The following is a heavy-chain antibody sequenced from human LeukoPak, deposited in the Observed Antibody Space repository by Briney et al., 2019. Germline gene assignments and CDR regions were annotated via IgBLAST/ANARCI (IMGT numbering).Heavy chain of an antibody. V-gene: IGHV4-30-4*01. CDR3: ARLVAPAARFYGMDV. D-gene: IGHD2-21*01. J-gene: IGHJ6*02. CDR2: IYYSGST. Sequence: SQTLSLTCTVSGGSISSGDYYWRWIRQPPGKGLEWIEYIYYSGSTYYTPSLKSRVTIPAYTSKAQFSLKLSSATAADTAVYYCARLVAPAARFYGMDVWGQGTTVTVSS. CDR1: GGSISSGDYY.